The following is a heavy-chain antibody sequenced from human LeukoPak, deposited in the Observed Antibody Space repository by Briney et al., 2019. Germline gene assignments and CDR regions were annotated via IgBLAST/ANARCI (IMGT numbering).Heavy chain of an antibody. Sequence: PSETLSLTCAVYGGSFSGYYWSWIRQPPGKGLEWIGEINRSGSTNYNPSLKSRVTISVDTSKNQFSLKLSSVTAADTAVYYCARGRQYQLTRRWFDPWGQGTLVTVSS. D-gene: IGHD2-2*01. CDR2: INRSGST. J-gene: IGHJ5*02. CDR3: ARGRQYQLTRRWFDP. V-gene: IGHV4-34*01. CDR1: GGSFSGYY.